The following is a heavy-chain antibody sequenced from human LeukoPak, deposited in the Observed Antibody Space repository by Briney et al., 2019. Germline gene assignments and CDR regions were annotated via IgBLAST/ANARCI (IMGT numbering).Heavy chain of an antibody. Sequence: SETLSLTCTVSGGSITGTTYYWAWFRQPPGKGLEWIGSLYFDGRTYYSPSLRSRITISGDTSKNHFSLKLSSVTAADTAVYYRARRSGDWAVNWFDPWGQGTLVTVSS. D-gene: IGHD2-21*02. CDR3: ARRSGDWAVNWFDP. J-gene: IGHJ5*02. CDR2: LYFDGRT. CDR1: GGSITGTTYY. V-gene: IGHV4-39*02.